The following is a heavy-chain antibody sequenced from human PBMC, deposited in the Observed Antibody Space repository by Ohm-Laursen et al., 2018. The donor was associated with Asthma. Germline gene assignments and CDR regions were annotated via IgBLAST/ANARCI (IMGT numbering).Heavy chain of an antibody. CDR3: ARQQLTFDY. D-gene: IGHD6-13*01. CDR1: GGSFSGYY. J-gene: IGHJ4*02. V-gene: IGHV4-34*01. CDR2: INHSGST. Sequence: SETLSLTWAVYGGSFSGYYWSWIRQPPGKGLEWIGEINHSGSTTYNPSLKSRVPISVDTSKNQFSLKLSSVTAADTAVYYCARQQLTFDYWGQGTLVTVSS.